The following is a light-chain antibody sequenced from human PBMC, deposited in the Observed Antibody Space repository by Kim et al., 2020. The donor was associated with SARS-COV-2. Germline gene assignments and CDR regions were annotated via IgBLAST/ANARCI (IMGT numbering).Light chain of an antibody. CDR2: QDN. Sequence: SVSPGQTATITCSGDNLGYKYVSWYQQRPGQSPVLVIYQDNKRPSGIPERFSGSNSGTTATLTISETQPMDEADYYCQAWDRSSVVLGGGTKMTV. V-gene: IGLV3-1*01. CDR1: NLGYKY. J-gene: IGLJ2*01. CDR3: QAWDRSSVV.